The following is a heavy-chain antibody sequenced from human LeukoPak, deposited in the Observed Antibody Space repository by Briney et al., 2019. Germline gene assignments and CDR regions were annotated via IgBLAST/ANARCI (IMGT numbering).Heavy chain of an antibody. Sequence: SETLSLTCSVSGGSMISYYWSWIRQPPGKGLEWIGHIYYSGSTTYNPSLKSRVSISVDTSKNQFSLKLGSVTAADTAVYYRARGAFGDNGGNWYFDYWGQGTLVTVSS. J-gene: IGHJ4*02. CDR2: IYYSGST. CDR1: GGSMISYY. CDR3: ARGAFGDNGGNWYFDY. V-gene: IGHV4-59*01. D-gene: IGHD4/OR15-4a*01.